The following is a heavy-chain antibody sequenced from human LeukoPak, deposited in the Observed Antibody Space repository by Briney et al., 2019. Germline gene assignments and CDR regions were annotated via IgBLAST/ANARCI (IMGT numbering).Heavy chain of an antibody. D-gene: IGHD5-18*01. CDR3: ARHRGYSYGYESRFDY. V-gene: IGHV4-59*01. CDR2: IYYSGST. J-gene: IGHJ4*02. CDR1: GGSISSYY. Sequence: SETLSLTCTVSGGSISSYYWSWTRQPPGKGLEWIGYIYYSGSTNYNPSLKSRVTISVDTSKNQFSLKLSSVTAADTAVYYCARHRGYSYGYESRFDYWGQGTLVTVSS.